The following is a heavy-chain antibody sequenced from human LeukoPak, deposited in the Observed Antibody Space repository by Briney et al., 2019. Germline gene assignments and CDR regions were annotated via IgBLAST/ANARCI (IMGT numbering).Heavy chain of an antibody. D-gene: IGHD6-19*01. CDR2: ISAYNGNT. Sequence: ASVKVSCKASGYTFTSYGISWVRQAPGQGLECMGWISAYNGNTNYAQKLQGRVTVTTDTSTSTAYMELRSLRSDDTAVYYCARDLYSSGWSLADYWGQGTLVTVSS. V-gene: IGHV1-18*01. CDR3: ARDLYSSGWSLADY. J-gene: IGHJ4*02. CDR1: GYTFTSYG.